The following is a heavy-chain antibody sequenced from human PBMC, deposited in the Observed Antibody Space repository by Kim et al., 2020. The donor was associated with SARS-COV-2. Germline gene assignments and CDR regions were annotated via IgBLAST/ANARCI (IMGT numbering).Heavy chain of an antibody. Sequence: FQGRVTITADESTSTAYRELSSLRSEDTAVYYCARDGGYCSGGSCSYFDYWGQGTLVTVSS. CDR3: ARDGGYCSGGSCSYFDY. J-gene: IGHJ4*02. D-gene: IGHD2-15*01. V-gene: IGHV1-69*01.